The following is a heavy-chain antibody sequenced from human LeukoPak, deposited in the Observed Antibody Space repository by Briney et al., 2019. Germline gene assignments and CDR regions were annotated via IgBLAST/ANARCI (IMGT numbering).Heavy chain of an antibody. CDR1: GYTFTRYD. V-gene: IGHV1-8*01. Sequence: ASVKVSCKASGYTFTRYDINWVRQATGQGLEWMGWMNPNSGNTGYAQKFQGRVTMTRNTSISTAYMELSSLRSEDTAVYYCARHGYYGSGSYYFYYYYGMDVWGQGTTVTVSS. D-gene: IGHD3-10*01. CDR2: MNPNSGNT. CDR3: ARHGYYGSGSYYFYYYYGMDV. J-gene: IGHJ6*02.